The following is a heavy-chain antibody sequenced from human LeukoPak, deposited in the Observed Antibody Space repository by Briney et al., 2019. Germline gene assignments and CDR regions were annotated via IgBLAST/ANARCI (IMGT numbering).Heavy chain of an antibody. D-gene: IGHD3-16*02. CDR2: IKCGGSEK. V-gene: IGHV3-52*01. CDR3: VRVVSMITFGGVIVTNPYYFDY. J-gene: IGHJ4*02. Sequence: GGSLRLSCAASGFTFSSSWMHWVCQAPEKGLEWVADIKCGGSEKYYVDSVKGRLTISRDNAQNSLSLHVNSLRAEDMTVYYCVRVVSMITFGGVIVTNPYYFDYWGQGTLVTVSS. CDR1: GFTFSSSW.